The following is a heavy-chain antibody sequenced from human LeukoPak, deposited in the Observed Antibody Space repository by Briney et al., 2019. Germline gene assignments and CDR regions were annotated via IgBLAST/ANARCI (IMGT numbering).Heavy chain of an antibody. J-gene: IGHJ3*01. Sequence: GGSLRPSCAASAFSFSKFALIWVRQAPGKGLEWVSAITANGGYTLYADAVKGRFTVSRDNSKNTLYLQINSLRPEDTAMYYCAKDPNGDYIGAFDFWGQGTMVTVSS. CDR2: ITANGGYT. CDR3: AKDPNGDYIGAFDF. D-gene: IGHD4-17*01. CDR1: AFSFSKFA. V-gene: IGHV3-23*01.